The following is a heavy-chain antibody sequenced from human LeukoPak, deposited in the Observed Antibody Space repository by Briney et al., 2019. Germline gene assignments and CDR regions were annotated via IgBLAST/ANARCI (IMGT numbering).Heavy chain of an antibody. Sequence: GSLRLSCAASGFSFSSYALSWVRQAPGKGLEWVSGISGSGSNTHSADSVKGRITISRDNSKNTFYLKMNSLRAEDTAVYYCAKDQQPFTGYDYLFFDCWGQGTLVTVSS. CDR1: GFSFSSYA. V-gene: IGHV3-23*01. J-gene: IGHJ4*02. CDR2: ISGSGSNT. D-gene: IGHD5-12*01. CDR3: AKDQQPFTGYDYLFFDC.